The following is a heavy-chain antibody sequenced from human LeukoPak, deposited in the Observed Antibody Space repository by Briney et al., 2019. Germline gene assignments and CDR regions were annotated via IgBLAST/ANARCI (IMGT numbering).Heavy chain of an antibody. J-gene: IGHJ4*02. D-gene: IGHD6-13*01. CDR2: ISSSSSYI. Sequence: PGGSLRLSCAASGSTFSSYNMHWVRQAPGKGLDWVSSISSSSSYIYYADSVKGRFTISRDNAKNSLYLQMNSLRAEDTGVYYCARLSSSWYDYWGQGTLVTVSS. V-gene: IGHV3-21*01. CDR1: GSTFSSYN. CDR3: ARLSSSWYDY.